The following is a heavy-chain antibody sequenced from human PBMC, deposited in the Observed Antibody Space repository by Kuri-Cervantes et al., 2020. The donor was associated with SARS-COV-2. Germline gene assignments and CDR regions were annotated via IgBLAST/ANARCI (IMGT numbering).Heavy chain of an antibody. CDR1: GGSISSYY. Sequence: SETLSLTCTVSGGSISSYYWSWIRQPPGKGLEWIGYIYYSGSTNYNPSLKSRVTISVDTSKNQFSLKLSSVTAADTAVYYCAREYSSGWYPVNWFDPWGQGTLVTVSS. CDR3: AREYSSGWYPVNWFDP. D-gene: IGHD6-19*01. CDR2: IYYSGST. V-gene: IGHV4-59*01. J-gene: IGHJ5*02.